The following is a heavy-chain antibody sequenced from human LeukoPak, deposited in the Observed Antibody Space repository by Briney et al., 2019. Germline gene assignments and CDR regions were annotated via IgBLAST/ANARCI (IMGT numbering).Heavy chain of an antibody. CDR1: GFTFSSYA. D-gene: IGHD6-19*01. V-gene: IGHV3-23*01. CDR2: ISGSGGST. J-gene: IGHJ6*02. CDR3: AKEVRSAVAGTGSYYYYGMDV. Sequence: PGGSLRLSCAASGFTFSSYAMSWVRQAPGKGLEWVSAISGSGGSTYYADSVKGRFTISRENSKNTLYLQMNSLRAEDTAVYYCAKEVRSAVAGTGSYYYYGMDVWGQGTTVTVSS.